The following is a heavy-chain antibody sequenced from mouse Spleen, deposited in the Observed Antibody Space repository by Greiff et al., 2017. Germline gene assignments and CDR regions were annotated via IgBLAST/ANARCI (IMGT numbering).Heavy chain of an antibody. CDR1: GYNFTSYG. Sequence: VQLQQSGAELARPGASVKLSCKASGYNFTSYGISWVKQRTGQGLEWIGEIYPRSGNTYYNEKFKGKATLTADKSSSTAYMELRSLTSEDSAVYFCARFLYGSSYGYWGQGTTLTVSS. V-gene: IGHV1-81*01. CDR2: IYPRSGNT. CDR3: ARFLYGSSYGY. D-gene: IGHD1-1*01. J-gene: IGHJ2*01.